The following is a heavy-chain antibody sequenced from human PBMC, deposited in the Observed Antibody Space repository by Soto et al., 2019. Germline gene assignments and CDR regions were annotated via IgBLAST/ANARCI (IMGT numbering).Heavy chain of an antibody. Sequence: GGSLRLSCAASGFTFSSYGMHWVRQAPGKGLEWVAVIWYDGSNKYYADSVKGRFTISRDNSKNTLYLQMNSLRAEDTAVYYCARDAGICCDYFQHWGQGTLVTVSS. V-gene: IGHV3-33*01. CDR3: ARDAGICCDYFQH. CDR1: GFTFSSYG. CDR2: IWYDGSNK. D-gene: IGHD2-8*01. J-gene: IGHJ1*01.